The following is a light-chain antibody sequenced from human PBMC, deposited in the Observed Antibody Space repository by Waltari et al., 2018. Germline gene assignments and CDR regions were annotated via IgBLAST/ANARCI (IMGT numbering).Light chain of an antibody. J-gene: IGKJ3*01. Sequence: DLQMTQSPSTLSASVGARVTITCRASQNINSWLAWYQQKPGKAPKLLIYKASSLETGVPSRFSGSESGTEFTLTINSLQPDDFATYYCQQYNSYHIFTFGPGTKVEI. V-gene: IGKV1-5*03. CDR2: KAS. CDR1: QNINSW. CDR3: QQYNSYHIFT.